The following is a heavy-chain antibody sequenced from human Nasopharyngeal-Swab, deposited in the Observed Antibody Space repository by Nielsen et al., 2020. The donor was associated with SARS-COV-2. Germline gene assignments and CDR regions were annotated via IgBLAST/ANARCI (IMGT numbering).Heavy chain of an antibody. V-gene: IGHV3-48*02. D-gene: IGHD5-18*01. Sequence: MRPRPGTGLDRVSYISSSSSTISYADSVKGRFTISRDNAKNSLYLQMNSLRDEDTAVYYCARRDTAMVLTDYWGQGTLVTVSS. J-gene: IGHJ4*02. CDR3: ARRDTAMVLTDY. CDR2: ISSSSSTI.